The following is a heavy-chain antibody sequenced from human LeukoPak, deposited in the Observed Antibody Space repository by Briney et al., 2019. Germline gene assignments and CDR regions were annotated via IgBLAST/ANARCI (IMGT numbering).Heavy chain of an antibody. D-gene: IGHD6-19*01. CDR3: VKERSSGWYDFDS. CDR2: ISNSGDNT. CDR1: GFTFNGYA. Sequence: GSLRLSCSASGFTFNGYAMHWVRQAPGKGLESVSGISNSGDNTYSADSVKGRFTISRDNSKNTLYLQMSSLRREDTALYYCVKERSSGWYDFDSWGRGTLVTVSS. V-gene: IGHV3-64D*06. J-gene: IGHJ4*02.